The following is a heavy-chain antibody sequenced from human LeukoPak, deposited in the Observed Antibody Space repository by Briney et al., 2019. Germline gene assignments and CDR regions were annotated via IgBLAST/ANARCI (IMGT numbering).Heavy chain of an antibody. V-gene: IGHV3-23*01. CDR1: GFTFSYYG. J-gene: IGHJ3*02. Sequence: GGSLRLSCAASGFTFSYYGMSWVRQAPGKGLEWVSVISGSGGSTDYADSVKGRFTISRDNSKNTLYLQMNSLRAEDTAVYYCAKDLNGYNKYYDSFDIWGQGTMVTVSS. CDR3: AKDLNGYNKYYDSFDI. D-gene: IGHD2/OR15-2a*01. CDR2: ISGSGGST.